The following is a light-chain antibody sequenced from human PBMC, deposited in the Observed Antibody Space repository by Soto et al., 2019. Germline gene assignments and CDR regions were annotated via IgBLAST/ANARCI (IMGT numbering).Light chain of an antibody. CDR3: QQYKSFSLT. Sequence: DIQMTQSPSTLSASVGDRVTITCRASQSINNWLAWYQQKPGKAPKLLIYKTSDLESGVPSMFSGSGSGTDFSLTISSLQPDDFATYYCQQYKSFSLTFGGGTRVEVK. CDR2: KTS. V-gene: IGKV1-5*03. J-gene: IGKJ4*01. CDR1: QSINNW.